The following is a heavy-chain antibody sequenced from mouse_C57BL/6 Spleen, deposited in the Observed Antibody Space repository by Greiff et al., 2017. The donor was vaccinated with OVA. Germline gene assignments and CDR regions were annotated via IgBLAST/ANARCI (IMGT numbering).Heavy chain of an antibody. CDR1: GYTFTDYE. CDR3: STEDGYYPAWFAY. J-gene: IGHJ3*01. Sequence: QVQLKQSGAELVRPGASVTLSCKASGYTFTDYEMHWVKQTPVHGLEWIGAIDPEAGGTAYNQKFKGKAILTADKSSSTAYMELRSLTSEDSAVSYCSTEDGYYPAWFAYWGQGTPVTVSA. V-gene: IGHV1-15*01. D-gene: IGHD2-3*01. CDR2: IDPEAGGT.